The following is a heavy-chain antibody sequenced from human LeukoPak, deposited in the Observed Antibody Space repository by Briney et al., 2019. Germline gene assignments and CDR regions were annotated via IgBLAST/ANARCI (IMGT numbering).Heavy chain of an antibody. CDR3: ARPAYYYDSSGYNY. Sequence: GGSLRLSCAASGFIFSKAWMSWVRQAPGKGLEWVSAISGSGGSTYYADSVKGRFTISRDNSKNTLYLQMNSLRAEDTAVYYCARPAYYYDSSGYNYWGQGTLVTVSS. D-gene: IGHD3-22*01. J-gene: IGHJ4*02. CDR2: ISGSGGST. CDR1: GFIFSKAW. V-gene: IGHV3-23*01.